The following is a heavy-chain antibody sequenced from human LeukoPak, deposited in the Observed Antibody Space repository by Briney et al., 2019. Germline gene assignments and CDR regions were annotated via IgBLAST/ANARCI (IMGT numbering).Heavy chain of an antibody. J-gene: IGHJ4*02. V-gene: IGHV3-30-3*01. CDR1: GFTFRSYA. Sequence: GRSLRLSCAASGFTFRSYAMHWVRQAPGKGLEWVAVTSFDGSNKFYADSVKGRFTISRDNSKTMLYLQMSSLRTEDTAVYYCAREQDIGMVSALDYWGQGTLVTVSS. CDR2: TSFDGSNK. CDR3: AREQDIGMVSALDY. D-gene: IGHD5-18*01.